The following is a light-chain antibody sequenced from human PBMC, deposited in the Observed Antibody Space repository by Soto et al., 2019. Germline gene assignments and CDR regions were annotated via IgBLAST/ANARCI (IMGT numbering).Light chain of an antibody. CDR1: TSNIGSNY. Sequence: QSVRTQPPSASGTPGQGVTISCSGSTSNIGSNYVYWYQQLPGTAPKLLIYRSNQRPSGVPDRFSGSKSGTSASLAISGLRSDDEADYFCATWDDSLNGFYVFGTGTRSPS. CDR3: ATWDDSLNGFYV. J-gene: IGLJ1*01. V-gene: IGLV1-47*01. CDR2: RSN.